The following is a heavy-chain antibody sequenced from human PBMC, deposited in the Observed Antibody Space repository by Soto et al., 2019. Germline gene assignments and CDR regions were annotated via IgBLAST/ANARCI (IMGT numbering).Heavy chain of an antibody. Sequence: QVQLVQSGAEVKKPGASVKVSCKASGYTFTSYAMHWVRQAPGQRLEWMGWINAGNGNTKYSQKFQGRVTITRDTSASTAYMELSSLRSEDTAVYYCAALYDGDWGSGYVLFDYWGQGTLVTVSS. CDR1: GYTFTSYA. D-gene: IGHD3-22*01. V-gene: IGHV1-3*01. J-gene: IGHJ4*02. CDR3: AALYDGDWGSGYVLFDY. CDR2: INAGNGNT.